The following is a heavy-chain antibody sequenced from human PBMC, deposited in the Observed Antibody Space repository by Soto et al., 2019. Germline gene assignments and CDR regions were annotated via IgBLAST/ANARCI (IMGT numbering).Heavy chain of an antibody. CDR2: VSHSGYT. V-gene: IGHV4-59*08. CDR3: AGLRQQLDKNLDS. CDR1: GGSNNIYY. J-gene: IGHJ4*02. Sequence: KASETLSLTCTVSGGSNNIYYWSWIRQSPGKGLEWIGHVSHSGYTNSNPSLRSRVTISVDTSKNQFSLRLISVTVADTAVYYCAGLRQQLDKNLDSWGQGILVTVSS. D-gene: IGHD6-13*01.